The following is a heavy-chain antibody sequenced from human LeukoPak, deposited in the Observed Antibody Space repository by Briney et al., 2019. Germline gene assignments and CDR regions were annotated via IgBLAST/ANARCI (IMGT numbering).Heavy chain of an antibody. CDR1: GFTFSSYG. CDR2: IRYDGSNK. V-gene: IGHV3-30*02. Sequence: GGSLRLSCAASGFTFSSYGMHWVRQAPGKGLEWVALIRYDGSNKYYADSVKGRFTISRDNAKNSLYLQMNSLRAEDTAVYYCARAEKDYWGQGTLVTVSS. J-gene: IGHJ4*02. CDR3: ARAEKDY.